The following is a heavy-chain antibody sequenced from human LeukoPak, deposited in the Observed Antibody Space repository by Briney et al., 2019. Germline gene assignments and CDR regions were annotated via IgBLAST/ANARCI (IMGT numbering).Heavy chain of an antibody. CDR2: ISSSSSYI. CDR3: ARDQNDFSPLPHYYYYYMDV. J-gene: IGHJ6*03. D-gene: IGHD3-3*01. V-gene: IGHV3-21*01. CDR1: GFTFSSYS. Sequence: GGSLRLSCAASGFTFSSYSMNWVRQAPGKGLEWVSSISSSSSYIYYADSVKGRFTISRDNAKNSLYLQMNSLRAEDTAVYYCARDQNDFSPLPHYYYYYMDVWGKGTTVTVSS.